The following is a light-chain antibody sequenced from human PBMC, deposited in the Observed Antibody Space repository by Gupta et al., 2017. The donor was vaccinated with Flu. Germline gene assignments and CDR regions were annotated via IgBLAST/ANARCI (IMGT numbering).Light chain of an antibody. CDR1: QSISSY. J-gene: IGKJ1*01. V-gene: IGKV1-39*01. CDR3: QQSDSTLTRT. Sequence: DIQMTQSPSSLSASVGDRVTITCRASQSISSYLNWYQQKPGKAPKLLIYAASSLQSGVPSRFSGSGSGKDLTLTISRRQQEDFATYYCQQSDSTLTRTFGQGTKVEIK. CDR2: AAS.